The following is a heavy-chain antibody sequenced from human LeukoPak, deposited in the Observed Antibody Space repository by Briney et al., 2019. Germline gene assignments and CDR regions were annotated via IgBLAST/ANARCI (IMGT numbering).Heavy chain of an antibody. D-gene: IGHD3-22*01. Sequence: GASVKVSCKASGYTFTGYYMHWVRQAPGQGLEWMGGIIPIFGTANYAQKFQGRVTITADKSTSTAYMELSSLRSEDTAVYYCASFVGSYYYDGSGYSNLDYWGQGTLVTVSS. V-gene: IGHV1-69*06. J-gene: IGHJ4*02. CDR1: GYTFTGYY. CDR2: IIPIFGTA. CDR3: ASFVGSYYYDGSGYSNLDY.